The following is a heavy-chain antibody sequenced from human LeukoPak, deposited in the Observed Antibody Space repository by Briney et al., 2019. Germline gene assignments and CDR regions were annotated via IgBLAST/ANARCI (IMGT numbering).Heavy chain of an antibody. CDR1: GGSISSDSYY. V-gene: IGHV4-61*02. CDR3: ARAQWLFFDY. J-gene: IGHJ4*02. Sequence: SETLSLTCTVSGGSISSDSYYWSWIRQPAGKGLEWIGRIYRSGSTNYNPSLKSRVTISVDRSKNQFSLKLSSVTAADTAVYYCARAQWLFFDYWGQGTLVTVSS. D-gene: IGHD3-22*01. CDR2: IYRSGST.